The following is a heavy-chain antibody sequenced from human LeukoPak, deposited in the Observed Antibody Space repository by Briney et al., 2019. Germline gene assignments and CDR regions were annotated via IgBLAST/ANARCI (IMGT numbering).Heavy chain of an antibody. D-gene: IGHD3-22*01. V-gene: IGHV4-39*01. Sequence: SETLSLTCTVPGGSISSSSYYWGWIRQPPGKGLEWNGTIYYSGSTYYNPSLKSRVTISIDTSKNQFSLKLNSVTAADTAVYYCARPSTYYYDSSYFDYWGRGTLLTVSS. CDR3: ARPSTYYYDSSYFDY. J-gene: IGHJ4*02. CDR1: GGSISSSSYY. CDR2: IYYSGST.